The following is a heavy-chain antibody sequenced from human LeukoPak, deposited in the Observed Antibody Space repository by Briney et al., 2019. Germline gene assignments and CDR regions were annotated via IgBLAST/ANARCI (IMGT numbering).Heavy chain of an antibody. Sequence: GASVRVSCKASGYTFTGYYMHWVRQAPGQGLEWMGWINPNSGGTNYAQKFQGRVTMTRDTSISTAYMELRSLRSDDTAVYYCARVSYIAPTVVVAGGVDYWGQGTLVTVSS. CDR2: INPNSGGT. CDR3: ARVSYIAPTVVVAGGVDY. J-gene: IGHJ4*02. D-gene: IGHD2-15*01. CDR1: GYTFTGYY. V-gene: IGHV1-2*02.